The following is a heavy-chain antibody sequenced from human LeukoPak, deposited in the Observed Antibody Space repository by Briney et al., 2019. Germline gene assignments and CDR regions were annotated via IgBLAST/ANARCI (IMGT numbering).Heavy chain of an antibody. Sequence: ESGPTRVKLTQTLTRTCTFPGLSLTTSGKILGGVPQPSGKALMWFAFIYGSDNKRYSPSLKSRLTITKDTSKNQVVLTMTNVDPVDTATYYCVQRTTVTSFDYWGQGTVVNVS. V-gene: IGHV2-5*01. CDR3: VQRTTVTSFDY. CDR2: IYGSDNK. D-gene: IGHD4-17*01. J-gene: IGHJ4*02. CDR1: GLSLTTSGKI.